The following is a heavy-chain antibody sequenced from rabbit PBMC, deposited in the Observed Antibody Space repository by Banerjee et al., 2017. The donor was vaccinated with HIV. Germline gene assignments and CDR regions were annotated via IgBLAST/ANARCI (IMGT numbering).Heavy chain of an antibody. CDR3: STGYSDIYFNL. Sequence: QQQLVESGGGLVKHGASLTLTCKASGFSFSRGYYIYWVRQAPGKGLEWIGCIGTGIGSSYYANWAKGRFTISKTSSTTVTLQMTSLTAADTATYFCSTGYSDIYFNLLGQGTLVTVS. V-gene: IGHV1S45*01. J-gene: IGHJ4*01. CDR2: IGTGIGSS. CDR1: GFSFSRGYY. D-gene: IGHD1-1*01.